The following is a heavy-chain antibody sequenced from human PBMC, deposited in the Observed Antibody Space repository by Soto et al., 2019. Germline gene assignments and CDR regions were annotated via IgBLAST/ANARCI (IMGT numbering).Heavy chain of an antibody. J-gene: IGHJ4*02. CDR2: IYYSGST. CDR1: GGSISSYY. D-gene: IGHD6-19*01. CDR3: TRRTPAVAFDY. V-gene: IGHV4-59*08. Sequence: SETLSLTWTVSGGSISSYYWSWIRQAPGKGLEWIGYIYYSGSTSYNPSLKSRVTISVETSKNQFSLKLSSVTAADTAVYYCTRRTPAVAFDYWGQGALVTVSS.